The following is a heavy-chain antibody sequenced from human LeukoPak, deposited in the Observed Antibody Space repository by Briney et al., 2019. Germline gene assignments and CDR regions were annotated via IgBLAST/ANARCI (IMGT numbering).Heavy chain of an antibody. CDR2: INHSGST. Sequence: PSETLSLTCAVYGGSFSGYYWSWIRQPPGKGLEWIGEINHSGSTNYNPSLKSRVTISVDTSKNQFSLKLSSVTAADTAVYYCARAPVLWFGESRKYYFDYWGQGTLVTVSS. J-gene: IGHJ4*02. CDR1: GGSFSGYY. V-gene: IGHV4-34*01. CDR3: ARAPVLWFGESRKYYFDY. D-gene: IGHD3-10*01.